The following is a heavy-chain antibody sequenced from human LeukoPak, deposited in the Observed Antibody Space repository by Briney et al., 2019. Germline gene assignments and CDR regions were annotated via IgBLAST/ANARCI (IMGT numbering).Heavy chain of an antibody. CDR3: TRRDCSGGSCYLDY. CDR1: GFTFSGSA. V-gene: IGHV3-73*01. Sequence: GGSLTLSCAASGFTFSGSAMHWVRQASGKGLEWVDRIRSKANSYATAYAASVKGRFTISRDDSKNTAYLQMNSLKTEDTAVYYCTRRDCSGGSCYLDYWGQGTLVTVSS. J-gene: IGHJ4*02. D-gene: IGHD2-15*01. CDR2: IRSKANSYAT.